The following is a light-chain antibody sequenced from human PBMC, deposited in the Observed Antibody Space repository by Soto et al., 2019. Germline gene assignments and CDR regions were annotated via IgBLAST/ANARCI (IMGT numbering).Light chain of an antibody. CDR2: EVS. Sequence: QSVLTQRPSVSGSPGQSVTISCTGTSSDVGSYNRVSWYQQPPGTAPKVMIYEVSNRPSGVPDRFSGSKSGNTASLTISGLQPEVEADYACSSTTSINTHVFGTGTKVTVL. V-gene: IGLV2-18*02. CDR1: SSDVGSYNR. J-gene: IGLJ1*01. CDR3: SSTTSINTHV.